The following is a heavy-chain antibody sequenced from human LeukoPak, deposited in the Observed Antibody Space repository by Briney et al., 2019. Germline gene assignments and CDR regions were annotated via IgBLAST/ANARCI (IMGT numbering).Heavy chain of an antibody. CDR1: GGTFSSYA. V-gene: IGHV1-69*13. CDR2: IIPIFGTA. CDR3: ARSKDLRLDDIYY. D-gene: IGHD3-9*01. Sequence: SVKVSCKASGGTFSSYAFSWVRQAPGQGLEWMGGIIPIFGTANYAQKFQGRVTITADESTSTAYMELSSLRSEDTAVYYCARSKDLRLDDIYYWGQGTLVTVSS. J-gene: IGHJ4*02.